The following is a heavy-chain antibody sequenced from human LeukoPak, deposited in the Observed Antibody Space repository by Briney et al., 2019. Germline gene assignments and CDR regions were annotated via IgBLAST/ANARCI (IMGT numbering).Heavy chain of an antibody. CDR1: GITFNNYG. D-gene: IGHD5-12*01. V-gene: IGHV3-21*01. CDR2: ISSSSSYI. J-gene: IGHJ4*02. CDR3: ARDRSGYSGYDFFDS. Sequence: GGSLRLSCAASGITFNNYGLNWVRQAPGKGLEWVSFISSSSSYIYYADSVKGRFTISRDNAKNSLHLQMNSLRAEDTAIYYCARDRSGYSGYDFFDSWGQGTLVTVSS.